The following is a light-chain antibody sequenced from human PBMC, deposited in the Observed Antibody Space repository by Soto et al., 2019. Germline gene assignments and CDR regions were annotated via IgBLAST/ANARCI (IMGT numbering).Light chain of an antibody. CDR2: DVD. V-gene: IGLV2-14*03. Sequence: QSALTQPASVSGSPGQSITISCTGSSSDVGGYNFVSWYQRHPGKAPKLMIYDVDIRPSGVSNRFSGSKSGNTATLTISGLQTEDEADYYCSSYTSSSPYVFGTGTKLTVL. CDR1: SSDVGGYNF. J-gene: IGLJ1*01. CDR3: SSYTSSSPYV.